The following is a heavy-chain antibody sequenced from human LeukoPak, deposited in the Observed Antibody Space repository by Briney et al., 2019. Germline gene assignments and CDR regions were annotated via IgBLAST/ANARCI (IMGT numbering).Heavy chain of an antibody. J-gene: IGHJ5*02. CDR1: GGSISSGDYY. Sequence: SETLSLICTVSGGSISSGDYYWSWIRQPPGKGLEWIGYIYYSGSTYYNPSLKSRVTISVDTSKNQFSLKLSSVTAADTAVYYCARGARTLFDPWGQGTLVTVSS. CDR2: IYYSGST. V-gene: IGHV4-30-4*01. D-gene: IGHD1-14*01. CDR3: ARGARTLFDP.